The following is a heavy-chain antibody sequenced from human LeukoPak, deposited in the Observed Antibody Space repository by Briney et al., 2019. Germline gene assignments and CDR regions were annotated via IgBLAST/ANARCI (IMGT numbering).Heavy chain of an antibody. Sequence: SQTLSLTCTVSGGSISSGGYYWSWIRQPPGKGLEWIGYIYYTGSTYYSPSLKSRVTISVDTSKSQFSLKLPSVTAADTAVYYCARGSDYVWGSYQYYFDYWGQGTLVTVSS. CDR1: GGSISSGGYY. J-gene: IGHJ4*02. CDR2: IYYTGST. D-gene: IGHD3-16*01. CDR3: ARGSDYVWGSYQYYFDY. V-gene: IGHV4-30-2*01.